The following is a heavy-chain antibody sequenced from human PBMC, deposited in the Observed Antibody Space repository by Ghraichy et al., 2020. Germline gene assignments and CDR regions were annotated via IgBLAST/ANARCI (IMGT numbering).Heavy chain of an antibody. CDR3: ARGHIVATIPVGY. V-gene: IGHV4-38-2*02. CDR1: GYSISSGYY. D-gene: IGHD5-12*01. J-gene: IGHJ4*02. Sequence: SETLSLTCTVSGYSISSGYYWGWIRQPPGKGLEWIGSIYHSGSTYYNPSLKSRVTISVDTSKNQFSLKLSSVTAADTAVYYCARGHIVATIPVGYWGQGTLVTVSS. CDR2: IYHSGST.